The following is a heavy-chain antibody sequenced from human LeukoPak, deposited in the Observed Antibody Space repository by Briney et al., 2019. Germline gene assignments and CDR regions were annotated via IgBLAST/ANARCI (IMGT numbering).Heavy chain of an antibody. D-gene: IGHD3-3*01. CDR1: GFTFGDYA. V-gene: IGHV3-49*04. CDR2: IRSKAYGGTT. J-gene: IGHJ4*02. CDR3: ARDFWSGYYPLDY. Sequence: GRSLRLSCTASGFTFGDYAMSWVRQAPGKGLEWVGFIRSKAYGGTTEYAASVKGRFTISGDDSKSIAYLQMNSLKTEDTAVYYCARDFWSGYYPLDYWGQGTLVTVSS.